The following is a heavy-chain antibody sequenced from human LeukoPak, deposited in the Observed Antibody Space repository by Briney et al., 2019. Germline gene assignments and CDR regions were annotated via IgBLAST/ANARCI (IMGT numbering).Heavy chain of an antibody. V-gene: IGHV3-11*01. D-gene: IGHD2-8*01. Sequence: PGGSLRLSCAASGFAFSDYYMTWIRQAPGKGLEWVSCISSSGNNIYYTNSVKGRFTISRDNSKNTLYLQMNSLRAEDTAVYYCAKDRDATVLMVYATLNFDYWGQGTLVTVSS. J-gene: IGHJ4*02. CDR1: GFAFSDYY. CDR2: ISSSGNNI. CDR3: AKDRDATVLMVYATLNFDY.